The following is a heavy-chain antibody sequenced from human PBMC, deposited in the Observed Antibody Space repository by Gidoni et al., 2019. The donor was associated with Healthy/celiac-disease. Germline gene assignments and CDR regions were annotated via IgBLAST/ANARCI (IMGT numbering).Heavy chain of an antibody. V-gene: IGHV4-39*01. CDR3: ARHETESGSYYVGGGPKWFDP. J-gene: IGHJ5*02. D-gene: IGHD1-26*01. CDR1: GCSIISSSSS. CDR2: IYYLGST. Sequence: QLQLQASGPALVKPSDTLSLTCPVSGCSIISSSSSWFWIRQPPGKGLEWIGSIYYLGSTYYNTSIKSRVTISVETYKNKLSLKLSSVTAADTAVYYCARHETESGSYYVGGGPKWFDPWGQGTLVTVAS.